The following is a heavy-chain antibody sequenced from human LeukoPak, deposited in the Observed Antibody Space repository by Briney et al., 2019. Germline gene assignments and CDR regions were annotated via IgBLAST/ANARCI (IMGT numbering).Heavy chain of an antibody. J-gene: IGHJ3*02. CDR1: GFTFSRYW. Sequence: GGSLRLSCAASGFTFSRYWMFWVRQAPGKGLVWVSRTNTGGSSTNYADSVRGRFTISRDNVKNTLYLQMNSLRAEDTAVYYCARGSGSYSLSALDIWGQGTMVTVSS. CDR3: ARGSGSYSLSALDI. CDR2: TNTGGSST. D-gene: IGHD1-26*01. V-gene: IGHV3-74*01.